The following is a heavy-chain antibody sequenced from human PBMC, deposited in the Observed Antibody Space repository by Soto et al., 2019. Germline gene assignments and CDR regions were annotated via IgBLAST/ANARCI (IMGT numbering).Heavy chain of an antibody. D-gene: IGHD2-8*01. V-gene: IGHV4-39*01. CDR1: GGSISSSSYY. Sequence: SETLSLTCTVSGGSISSSSYYWGWIRQPPGKGLEWIGSIYYSGSTYYNPSLKSRVTISVDTSKNQFSLKLSSVTAADTAVYYCARRSEVYAPPYYFDYWGQGTLVTVSS. J-gene: IGHJ4*02. CDR3: ARRSEVYAPPYYFDY. CDR2: IYYSGST.